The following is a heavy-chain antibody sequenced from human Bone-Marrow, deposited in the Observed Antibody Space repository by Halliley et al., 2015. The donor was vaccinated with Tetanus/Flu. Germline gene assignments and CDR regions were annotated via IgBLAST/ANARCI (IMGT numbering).Heavy chain of an antibody. J-gene: IGHJ6*02. V-gene: IGHV3-23*01. D-gene: IGHD3-3*01. CDR1: GFRFSTSA. Sequence: SLRLSCAVSGFRFSTSAMTWVRQAPGKGLEWVSAITSSDDFAYYAPSVKGRFTISRDRSRNILNLQMTGLRAEDTALYYCAKVNDFWTGSRHFFQGMDVWGQGTTVTVS. CDR3: AKVNDFWTGSRHFFQGMDV. CDR2: ITSSDDFA.